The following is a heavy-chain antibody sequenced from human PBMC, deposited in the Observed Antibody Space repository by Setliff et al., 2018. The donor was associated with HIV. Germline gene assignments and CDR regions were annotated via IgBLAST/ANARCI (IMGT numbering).Heavy chain of an antibody. CDR2: INPNSGGT. V-gene: IGHV1-2*02. CDR3: ARSLAVAGKYYYSYSYMDV. Sequence: ASVKVSCKASGYTFTNYYMHWVRQAPGQGLEWMGWINPNSGGTNYAQKFQGRVTMTRDTSISTAYMELSRLRSDDTAVYYCARSLAVAGKYYYSYSYMDVWGKGTTVTVSS. J-gene: IGHJ6*03. CDR1: GYTFTNYY. D-gene: IGHD6-19*01.